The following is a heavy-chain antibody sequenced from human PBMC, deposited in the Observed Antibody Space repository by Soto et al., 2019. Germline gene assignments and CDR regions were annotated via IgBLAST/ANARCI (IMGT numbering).Heavy chain of an antibody. D-gene: IGHD6-19*01. CDR3: ARVLGWETVPNY. Sequence: SETLSLTCTVSGGSISSSSYYWGWIRQPPGKGLEWIGSIYYSGSTYYNPSLKSRVTISVDTSKNQFSLKLSSVTAADTAVYYCARVLGWETVPNYWGQGTLVTVSS. J-gene: IGHJ4*02. V-gene: IGHV4-39*07. CDR1: GGSISSSSYY. CDR2: IYYSGST.